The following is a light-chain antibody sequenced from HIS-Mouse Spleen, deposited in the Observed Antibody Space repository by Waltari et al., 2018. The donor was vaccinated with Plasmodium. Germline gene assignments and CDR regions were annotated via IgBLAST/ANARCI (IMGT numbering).Light chain of an antibody. CDR2: KAS. V-gene: IGKV1-5*03. J-gene: IGKJ1*01. CDR3: QQYNSYWT. Sequence: DIQMTQSPSTLSASVGDRVTITCRANQSISSWLAWYQQKPGKAPKLLIYKASSLESGVPVRFSGSGSGTEFTLTISSLQPDDFATYYCQQYNSYWTFGQGTKVEIK. CDR1: QSISSW.